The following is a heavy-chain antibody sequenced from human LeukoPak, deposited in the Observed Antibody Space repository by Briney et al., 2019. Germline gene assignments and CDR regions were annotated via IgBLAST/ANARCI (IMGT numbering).Heavy chain of an antibody. CDR2: ISSSGNTI. J-gene: IGHJ6*03. Sequence: GGSLRLSXAASGFTFRDYYMSWIRQAPGKGLEWVSYISSSGNTIYYADSVKGRFTISRDNAKNSLYLQMNSLRAEDTAVYYCARDRVGDYCSSTSCSRADYYYYMDVWGKGTTVTVSS. CDR3: ARDRVGDYCSSTSCSRADYYYYMDV. V-gene: IGHV3-11*04. CDR1: GFTFRDYY. D-gene: IGHD2-2*01.